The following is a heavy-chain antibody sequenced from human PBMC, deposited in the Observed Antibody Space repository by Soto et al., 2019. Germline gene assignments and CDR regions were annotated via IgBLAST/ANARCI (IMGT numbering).Heavy chain of an antibody. CDR2: ISSSSSTI. CDR3: ARGPTYYYDSSGYYSYFDY. CDR1: GFTFCTYS. J-gene: IGHJ4*02. Sequence: GGSLRLSCAASGFTFCTYSMNWVRQAPGKGLEWVSYISSSSSTIYYADSVKGRFTISRDNAKNSLYLQMNSLRDEDTAVYYCARGPTYYYDSSGYYSYFDYWGQGTLVTVSS. V-gene: IGHV3-48*02. D-gene: IGHD3-22*01.